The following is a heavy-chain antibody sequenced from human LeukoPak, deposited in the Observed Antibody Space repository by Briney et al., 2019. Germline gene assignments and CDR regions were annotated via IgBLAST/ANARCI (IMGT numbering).Heavy chain of an antibody. CDR3: ARDHYDYVWGSPFTVNWFDP. Sequence: GGSLRLSCAASGFTVSSNYMTWIRQAPGKGLEWLSYISSSGATIYYADSVKGRFTISRDNARNSLYLQMNTLRAEDTAVYYCARDHYDYVWGSPFTVNWFDPWGQGTLVTVSS. V-gene: IGHV3-11*01. CDR1: GFTVSSNY. CDR2: ISSSGATI. J-gene: IGHJ5*02. D-gene: IGHD3-16*01.